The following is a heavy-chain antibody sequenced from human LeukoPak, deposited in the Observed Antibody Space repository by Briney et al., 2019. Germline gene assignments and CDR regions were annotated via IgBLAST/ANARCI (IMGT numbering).Heavy chain of an antibody. CDR3: ARAIAARRHWFDP. V-gene: IGHV4-61*01. D-gene: IGHD6-6*01. CDR1: GGSVSGDPYY. CDR2: ISYSGSV. J-gene: IGHJ5*02. Sequence: PSETLSLTCTVSGGSVSGDPYYWSWIRQPPGKGPEWIGHISYSGSVNSNPSLRSRVTASIDTSKNQFSLKLSSVTAADTAVYYCARAIAARRHWFDPWGQGTLVTVSS.